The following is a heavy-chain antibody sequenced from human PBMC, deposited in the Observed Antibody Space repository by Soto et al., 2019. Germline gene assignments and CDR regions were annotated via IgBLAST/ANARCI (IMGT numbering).Heavy chain of an antibody. CDR3: ARHRADFWSGYGTMAV. CDR2: IYYSGST. J-gene: IGHJ6*02. V-gene: IGHV4-39*01. D-gene: IGHD3-3*01. CDR1: GGSISSSSYY. Sequence: SETLSLTCTVSGGSISSSSYYWGWIRQPPGKGLEWIGSIYYSGSTYYNPSLKSRVTISVDTSKNQFSLKLSSVTAADTAVYYCARHRADFWSGYGTMAVWGQGTTVTVSS.